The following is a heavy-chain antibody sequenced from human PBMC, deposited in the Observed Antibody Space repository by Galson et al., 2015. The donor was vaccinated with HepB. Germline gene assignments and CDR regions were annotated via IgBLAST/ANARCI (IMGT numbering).Heavy chain of an antibody. D-gene: IGHD1-26*01. CDR1: GFTFSSYA. Sequence: SLRLSCAASGFTFSSYAMSWVRQAPGKGLEWVSAISGSGGSTYYADSVKGRFTISRDNSKNTLYLQMNSLRAEDTAVYYCAKCIVGAGYYYYGMDVWGQGTTVTVSS. CDR3: AKCIVGAGYYYYGMDV. CDR2: ISGSGGST. V-gene: IGHV3-23*01. J-gene: IGHJ6*02.